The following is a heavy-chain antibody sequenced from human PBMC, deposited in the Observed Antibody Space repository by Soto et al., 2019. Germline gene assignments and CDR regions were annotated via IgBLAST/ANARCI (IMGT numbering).Heavy chain of an antibody. Sequence: SEALSLPWAVSGGSFSGYYWTLIRQPPGTGLEWIGEINHSGSTNYNPSLKSRVTISVDTSKNQFSLKPTSVTAADTAVYYCARDKITGLFDYWGQGTLVIVSS. J-gene: IGHJ4*02. V-gene: IGHV4-34*01. CDR2: INHSGST. CDR1: GGSFSGYY. D-gene: IGHD2-8*02. CDR3: ARDKITGLFDY.